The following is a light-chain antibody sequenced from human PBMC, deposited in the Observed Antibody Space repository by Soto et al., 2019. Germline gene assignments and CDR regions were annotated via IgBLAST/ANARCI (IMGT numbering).Light chain of an antibody. V-gene: IGKV3-11*01. CDR2: DAS. J-gene: IGKJ4*01. CDR3: QQRFNWPPLT. CDR1: QSVSSS. Sequence: EIVLTQSPATLSLSPGERATLSCRASQSVSSSLAWYQQKPGQAPRLLIYDASKRATGLPARFSGSGSGTDFNFTISSLEPEDFAVYYCQQRFNWPPLTFGGGTKVDIK.